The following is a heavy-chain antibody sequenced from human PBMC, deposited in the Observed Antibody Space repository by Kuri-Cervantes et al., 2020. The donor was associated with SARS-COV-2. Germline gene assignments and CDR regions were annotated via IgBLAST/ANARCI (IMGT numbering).Heavy chain of an antibody. CDR3: GRVSWLQLWHRYSDS. V-gene: IGHV4-4*07. J-gene: IGHJ4*02. D-gene: IGHD5-24*01. CDR2: IYTSGST. CDR1: GGSISSYY. Sequence: GSLRLSCTVSGGSISSYYWSWIRQPAGKGLEWIGRIYTSGSTNYNPSLKSRVIISIDTSKNQVSLRLTSATAADTAVYYCGRVSWLQLWHRYSDSWGQGTLVTVSS.